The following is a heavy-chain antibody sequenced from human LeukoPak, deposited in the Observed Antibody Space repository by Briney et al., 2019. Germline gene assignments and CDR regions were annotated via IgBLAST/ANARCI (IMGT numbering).Heavy chain of an antibody. Sequence: SGGSLRLSCAASGFTFSSYSMLWVRQAPGKGLEWVSYISSSSSTIYYADSVKGRFTTSRDNAKNSLYLQMNTLRAEDTAVYYCARASYYDSSGPLADYAFDIWGQGTMVTVSS. J-gene: IGHJ3*02. CDR1: GFTFSSYS. CDR2: ISSSSSTI. D-gene: IGHD3-22*01. V-gene: IGHV3-48*01. CDR3: ARASYYDSSGPLADYAFDI.